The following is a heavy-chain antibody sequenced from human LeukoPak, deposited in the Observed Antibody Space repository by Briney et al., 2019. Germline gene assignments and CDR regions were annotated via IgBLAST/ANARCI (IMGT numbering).Heavy chain of an antibody. D-gene: IGHD6-13*01. V-gene: IGHV3-30*03. CDR2: ISYDGSNK. Sequence: GGSLRLSCAASGFTFSSYGMHWVRQAPGKGLEWVAVISYDGSNKYYADSVKGRFTISRDNSKNTLYLQMNSLRAEDTAVYYCARSYSSSWYGNPGYDAFDIWGQGTMVTVSS. J-gene: IGHJ3*02. CDR1: GFTFSSYG. CDR3: ARSYSSSWYGNPGYDAFDI.